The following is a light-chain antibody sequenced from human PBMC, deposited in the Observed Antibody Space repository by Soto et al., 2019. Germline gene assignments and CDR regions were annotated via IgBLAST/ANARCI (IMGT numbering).Light chain of an antibody. CDR2: DAS. V-gene: IGKV3-15*01. J-gene: IGKJ1*01. Sequence: EIVMTQSPATLSVSPGERATLSCRASQSVSSNLAWYQQKPGQAPRLLIYDASTRATGVPARFSGSGSGTEFTLTISSLQSEDFAVYSCQQYNNWPWTFGQGTKVDIK. CDR1: QSVSSN. CDR3: QQYNNWPWT.